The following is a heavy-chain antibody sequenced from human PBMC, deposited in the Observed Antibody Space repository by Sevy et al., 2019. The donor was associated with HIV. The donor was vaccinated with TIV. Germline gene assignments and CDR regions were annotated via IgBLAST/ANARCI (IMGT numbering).Heavy chain of an antibody. CDR1: GYTFTSYD. CDR3: ARGGYSYGSGEIEACYYYYGMDV. J-gene: IGHJ6*02. CDR2: MNPNSGNT. V-gene: IGHV1-8*01. Sequence: ASVKVSCKASGYTFTSYDINWVRQATGQGLEWMGWMNPNSGNTGYAQKFQGRVTMTRNTSISTAYMELSSLRSEDTAVYYCARGGYSYGSGEIEACYYYYGMDVWGQGTTVTVSS. D-gene: IGHD5-18*01.